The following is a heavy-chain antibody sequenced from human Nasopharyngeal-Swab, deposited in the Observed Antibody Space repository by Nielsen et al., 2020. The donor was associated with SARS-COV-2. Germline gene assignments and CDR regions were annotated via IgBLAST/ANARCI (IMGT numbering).Heavy chain of an antibody. J-gene: IGHJ6*02. CDR3: APRAFGVDKGRGMDV. D-gene: IGHD3-3*01. V-gene: IGHV3-23*01. CDR2: ISSTGGST. Sequence: SCAASGFTFSSYAMSWVRQAPGKGLEWVSGISSTGGSTYYADSVKGRFTISRDNSKNTLYVQMNSLRAEDTAVYYCAPRAFGVDKGRGMDVWGQGTTVTVSS. CDR1: GFTFSSYA.